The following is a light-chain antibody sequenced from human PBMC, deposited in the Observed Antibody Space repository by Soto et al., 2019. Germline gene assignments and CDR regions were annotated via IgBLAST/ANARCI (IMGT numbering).Light chain of an antibody. CDR1: SSDVGSYNL. V-gene: IGLV2-23*01. CDR2: EGS. CDR3: CSYAGSSTYV. J-gene: IGLJ1*01. Sequence: QSALTQPASVSGSPGQSITISCTGTSSDVGSYNLVSWYQQHPGKAPKLMIYEGSTRPSGVSNRFSGSKSANTASLTISGLQAEDEADYYCCSYAGSSTYVFGTGTKLTVL.